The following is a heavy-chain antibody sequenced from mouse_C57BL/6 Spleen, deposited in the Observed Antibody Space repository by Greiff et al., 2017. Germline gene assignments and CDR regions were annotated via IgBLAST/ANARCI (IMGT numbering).Heavy chain of an antibody. CDR2: IYPGDGDT. Sequence: QVQQQQSGPELVKPGASVKISCKASGYAFSSSWMNWVKQRPGKGLEWIGRIYPGDGDTNYNGKFKGKATLTADKSSSTAYMQLSSLTSEDSAVYFCARRDSSGPFAYWGQGTLVTVSA. D-gene: IGHD3-2*02. V-gene: IGHV1-82*01. CDR3: ARRDSSGPFAY. CDR1: GYAFSSSW. J-gene: IGHJ3*01.